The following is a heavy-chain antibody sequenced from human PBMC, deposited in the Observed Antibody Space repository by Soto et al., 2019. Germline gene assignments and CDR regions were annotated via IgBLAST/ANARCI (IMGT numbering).Heavy chain of an antibody. CDR1: GFTFSSYE. D-gene: IGHD3-10*01. J-gene: IGHJ6*02. CDR3: ARDLSRMWFGELPNYYYYGMDV. Sequence: GGSLRLSCAASGFTFSSYEMNWVRHAPGKGLEWVSCISSSGSTIYYADSVKGRFTISRDNAKNSLYLQMNSLRAEDTAVYYCARDLSRMWFGELPNYYYYGMDVWGQGTTVTVSS. CDR2: ISSSGSTI. V-gene: IGHV3-48*03.